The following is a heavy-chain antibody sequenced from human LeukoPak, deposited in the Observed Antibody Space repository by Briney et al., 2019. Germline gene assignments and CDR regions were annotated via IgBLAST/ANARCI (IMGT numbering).Heavy chain of an antibody. D-gene: IGHD6-13*01. J-gene: IGHJ6*03. CDR2: IRYDGSNK. Sequence: QPGGSLRLSCAASGFTFSSYGMHGVRQAPGKGLEWVAFIRYDGSNKYYADSVKGRFTISRDNSKNTLYLQMNSLRAEDTAVYYCAKDLYIAGFYYYMDVWGKGTTVTVSS. V-gene: IGHV3-30*02. CDR1: GFTFSSYG. CDR3: AKDLYIAGFYYYMDV.